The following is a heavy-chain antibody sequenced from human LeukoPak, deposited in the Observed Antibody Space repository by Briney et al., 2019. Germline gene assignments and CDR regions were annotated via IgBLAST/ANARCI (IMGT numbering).Heavy chain of an antibody. Sequence: GRSLRLSCAASGFTFDDYAMHWVWQAPGKDLEWVSGISWNSGSIGYADSVKGRFTISRDNAKNSLYLQMNSLRAEDTALYYCAKDIRSMPRNWFDPWGQGTLVTVSS. V-gene: IGHV3-9*01. CDR2: ISWNSGSI. CDR1: GFTFDDYA. D-gene: IGHD2/OR15-2a*01. J-gene: IGHJ5*02. CDR3: AKDIRSMPRNWFDP.